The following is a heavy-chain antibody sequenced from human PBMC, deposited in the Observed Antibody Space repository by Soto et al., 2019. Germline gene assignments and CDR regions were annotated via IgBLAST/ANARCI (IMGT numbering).Heavy chain of an antibody. CDR1: GFTFSTYD. CDR3: AKGQHCSSTSCYFYYYGMDV. CDR2: ISSDGSNK. V-gene: IGHV3-30*18. D-gene: IGHD2-2*01. Sequence: QVQLVESGGGVVRPGRSLRLSCAASGFTFSTYDMHWVRQAPGKGLEWVAVISSDGSNKYYADSVKGRLTISRDNSKNTLYLQMNSLRAVDTAVYYCAKGQHCSSTSCYFYYYGMDVWGQGTTVAVSS. J-gene: IGHJ6*02.